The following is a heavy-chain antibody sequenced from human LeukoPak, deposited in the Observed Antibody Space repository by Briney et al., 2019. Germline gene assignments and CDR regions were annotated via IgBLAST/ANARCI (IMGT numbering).Heavy chain of an antibody. Sequence: SVKVSCKASGYTFTSYAISWVRQAPGQGLEWMGGIIPIFGTANYAQKFQGRVTITADESTSTAYMELSSLRSEDTAVYYCAREVVAATHRPFDYWGQGTLVTVSS. J-gene: IGHJ4*02. CDR1: GYTFTSYA. CDR3: AREVVAATHRPFDY. CDR2: IIPIFGTA. D-gene: IGHD2-15*01. V-gene: IGHV1-69*13.